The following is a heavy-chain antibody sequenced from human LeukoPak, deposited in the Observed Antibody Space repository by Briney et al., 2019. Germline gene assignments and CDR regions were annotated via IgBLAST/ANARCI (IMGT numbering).Heavy chain of an antibody. J-gene: IGHJ3*02. CDR2: IYSSGLT. CDR1: GGSISPYY. V-gene: IGHV4-59*08. D-gene: IGHD3-9*01. Sequence: SETLSLTCTVSGGSISPYYWSWLRQPPGKGLEWIGYIYSSGLTKNHPSLKSRVTISVDTSKTQFFLNLRSVTAADAAVYYCARHGGADDVLTGLWGAFDIWSQGTMVTVSS. CDR3: ARHGGADDVLTGLWGAFDI.